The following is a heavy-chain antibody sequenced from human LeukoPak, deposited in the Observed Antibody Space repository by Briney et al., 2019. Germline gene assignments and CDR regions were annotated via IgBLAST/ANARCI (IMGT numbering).Heavy chain of an antibody. D-gene: IGHD1-26*01. V-gene: IGHV3-72*01. Sequence: GGSLRLSCAASGFTFSDYYMDWVRQAPGKGLEWVGRIRDKANGYTTEYAASVKGRSTISRDDSKNSVYLQMNSLKTEDTAVYYCARDMGTTTSYWGQGTLVTVSS. J-gene: IGHJ4*02. CDR3: ARDMGTTTSY. CDR2: IRDKANGYTT. CDR1: GFTFSDYY.